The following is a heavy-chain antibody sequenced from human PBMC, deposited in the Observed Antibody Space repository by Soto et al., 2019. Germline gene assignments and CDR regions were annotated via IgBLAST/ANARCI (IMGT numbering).Heavy chain of an antibody. CDR1: GYTFTSYY. Sequence: QVQLVQSGAEVKKPGASVKVSCKASGYTFTSYYMHWVRQAPGQGLAWMGIINPSGGSTSYAQKFQGRVTMTRDTSTSTVYMELSSLRSEDTAVYYCARESYCSGGSCFYLDYWGQGTLVTVSS. CDR2: INPSGGST. CDR3: ARESYCSGGSCFYLDY. D-gene: IGHD2-15*01. J-gene: IGHJ4*02. V-gene: IGHV1-46*03.